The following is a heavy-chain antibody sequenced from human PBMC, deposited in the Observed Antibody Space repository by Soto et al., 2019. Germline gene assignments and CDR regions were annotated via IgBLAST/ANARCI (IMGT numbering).Heavy chain of an antibody. CDR3: ARDLVYSSSWSRDAFDI. CDR1: GGTFSSYA. D-gene: IGHD6-13*01. V-gene: IGHV1-69*01. J-gene: IGHJ3*02. Sequence: QVQLVQSGAEVKKPGSSVKVSCKASGGTFSSYAISWVRQAPGQGLEWMGGIIPIFGTANYAQKFQGRVTITADEYTSTAYMKLSSLRSEDTAVYYCARDLVYSSSWSRDAFDIWGQGTMVTVSS. CDR2: IIPIFGTA.